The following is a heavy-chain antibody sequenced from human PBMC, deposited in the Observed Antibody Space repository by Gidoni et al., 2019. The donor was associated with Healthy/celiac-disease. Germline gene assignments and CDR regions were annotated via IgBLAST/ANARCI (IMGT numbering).Heavy chain of an antibody. J-gene: IGHJ4*02. CDR2: INHIGST. Sequence: QVLLPQCGAGLLLPSDALSLTCPVSGGSFCGYSWSWIRQPPGKGLEWIGEINHIGSTNSNRAIKSRVTISVDTFKNQCYMKLSSMYVADTAVYYCARGVMRYCSGGSGYKVAGSDYWGQGTLVTVSS. CDR1: GGSFCGYS. CDR3: ARGVMRYCSGGSGYKVAGSDY. D-gene: IGHD2-15*01. V-gene: IGHV4-34*01.